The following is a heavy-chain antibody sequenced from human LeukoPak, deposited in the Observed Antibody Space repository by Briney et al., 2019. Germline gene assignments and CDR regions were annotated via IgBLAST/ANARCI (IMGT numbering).Heavy chain of an antibody. CDR3: ARRPSGSYEYNY. CDR2: IIPIFGTA. J-gene: IGHJ4*02. Sequence: ASVKVSCKASGGTFSSYAISWVRQAPGQGLEWMGGIIPIFGTANYAQKFQGRVTTTADESTSTAYMELSSLRSEDTAVYYCARRPSGSYEYNYWGQGTLVTVSS. D-gene: IGHD1-26*01. V-gene: IGHV1-69*13. CDR1: GGTFSSYA.